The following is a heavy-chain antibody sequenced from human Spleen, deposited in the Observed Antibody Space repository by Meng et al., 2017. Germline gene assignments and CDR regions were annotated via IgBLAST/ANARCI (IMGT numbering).Heavy chain of an antibody. CDR3: AWAWGEPTYYFDY. D-gene: IGHD3-10*01. V-gene: IGHV1-46*03. CDR2: INPIGGST. J-gene: IGHJ4*02. CDR1: GYTFASSY. Sequence: QVQLVQSGAEVKKPGASVKVSCKTSGYTFASSYMHWVRQAPGQGLEWMGIINPIGGSTTYAQKFQGRVTMTRDTFTSTVYMELSSLRSEDTAVYYCAWAWGEPTYYFDYWGQGTLVTVSS.